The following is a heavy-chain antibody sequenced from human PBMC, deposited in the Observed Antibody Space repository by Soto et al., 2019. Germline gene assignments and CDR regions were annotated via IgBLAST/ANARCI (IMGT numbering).Heavy chain of an antibody. CDR2: ISGSGGST. V-gene: IGHV3-23*01. CDR1: VFTFSSYA. D-gene: IGHD3-10*01. J-gene: IGHJ4*02. Sequence: GGSLRLSCAASVFTFSSYAMSWVRQAPVKGLEWVSAISGSGGSTYYADSVKGRFTISRDNSKNTLYLQMNSLRAEDTAVYYCAKGGAMVRGVIGHFDHWGQGSLVTVSS. CDR3: AKGGAMVRGVIGHFDH.